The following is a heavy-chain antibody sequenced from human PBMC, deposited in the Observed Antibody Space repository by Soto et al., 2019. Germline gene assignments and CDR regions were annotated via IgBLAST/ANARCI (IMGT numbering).Heavy chain of an antibody. CDR2: IKSKTAGGTT. CDR3: STDSYINMIAVRLDY. CDR1: GFIFNNAW. D-gene: IGHD3-22*01. Sequence: GGSLRLSCAASGFIFNNAWINWVRQAPGKGLEWVGRIKSKTAGGTTDYAAPVKGRFAISRDDSKNIVYMQMNSLKIGDTAVYYFSTDSYINMIAVRLDYWGHGLRVTVPS. J-gene: IGHJ4*01. V-gene: IGHV3-15*07.